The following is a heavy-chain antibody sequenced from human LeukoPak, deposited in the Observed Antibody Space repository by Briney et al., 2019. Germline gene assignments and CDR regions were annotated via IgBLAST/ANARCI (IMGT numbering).Heavy chain of an antibody. CDR2: IYPGDSDT. CDR1: GYSFISYW. D-gene: IGHD4-23*01. CDR3: ARVTTVVTPNFFDY. Sequence: GESLKISCKGSGYSFISYWIGWVRQMPGKGLEWMGIIYPGDSDTRYSPSFQGQVTISADKSISTAYLQWSSLKAPDTAMYYCARVTTVVTPNFFDYWGQGTLVTVSS. V-gene: IGHV5-51*01. J-gene: IGHJ4*02.